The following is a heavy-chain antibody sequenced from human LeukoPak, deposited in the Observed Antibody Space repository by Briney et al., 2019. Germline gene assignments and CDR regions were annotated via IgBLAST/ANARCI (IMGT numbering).Heavy chain of an antibody. V-gene: IGHV3-53*01. CDR3: AKDQDIVVVTAIADY. CDR1: GFTVSSNY. D-gene: IGHD2-21*02. Sequence: GGSLRLSCAASGFTVSSNYMSWVRQAPGKGLEWVSVIYSGGSTYYADSVKGRFTISRDNSKNTLYLQMNSLRAEDTAVYYCAKDQDIVVVTAIADYWGQGTLVTVSS. J-gene: IGHJ4*02. CDR2: IYSGGST.